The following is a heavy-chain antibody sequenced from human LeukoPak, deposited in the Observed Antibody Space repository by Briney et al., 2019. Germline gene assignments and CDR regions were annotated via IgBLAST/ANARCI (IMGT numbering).Heavy chain of an antibody. Sequence: ASVKVSCKASGYTFTSYDINWVRQATGQGLEWMGWMNPNSGNTGYAQKFQGRVTMTRNTSISTAYMELSSLRSEDTAVYYCARVPSTPHDRNYYYDSSASDAFDIWGQGTMVTVSS. CDR3: ARVPSTPHDRNYYYDSSASDAFDI. D-gene: IGHD3-22*01. CDR2: MNPNSGNT. V-gene: IGHV1-8*01. CDR1: GYTFTSYD. J-gene: IGHJ3*02.